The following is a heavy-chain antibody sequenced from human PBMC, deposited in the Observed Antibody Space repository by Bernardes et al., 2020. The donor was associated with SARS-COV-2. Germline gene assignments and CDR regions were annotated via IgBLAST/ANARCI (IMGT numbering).Heavy chain of an antibody. CDR1: GYTLTELS. CDR2: FDPEDGAT. D-gene: IGHD3-10*01. J-gene: IGHJ6*02. CDR3: ATPGGGYGSGSYYPFFRSGMDG. V-gene: IGHV1-24*01. Sequence: ASVKVSCKVSGYTLTELSMHWVRQAPGQGLEWMGGFDPEDGATIYAQKFQGRVTMTEDTSTDTAYMELSSLRSEDTAVYYCATPGGGYGSGSYYPFFRSGMDGWGQGTTVTVSS.